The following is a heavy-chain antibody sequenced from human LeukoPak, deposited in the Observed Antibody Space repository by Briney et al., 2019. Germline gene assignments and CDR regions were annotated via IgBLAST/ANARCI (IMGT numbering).Heavy chain of an antibody. CDR1: GFTFSDYY. J-gene: IGHJ4*02. Sequence: PGGSLRLSCAASGFTFSDYYINWIRQAPGEGLEWVSYISSTGNTIYYADSVKGRFTISRDKAKNSLYLQMNSLRAEDTAVYYCATSRSFDHWGQGTLVTVSS. CDR2: ISSTGNTI. CDR3: ATSRSFDH. V-gene: IGHV3-11*04.